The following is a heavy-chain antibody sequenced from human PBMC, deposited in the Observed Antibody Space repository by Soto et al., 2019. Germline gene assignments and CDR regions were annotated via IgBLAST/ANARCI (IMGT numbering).Heavy chain of an antibody. J-gene: IGHJ5*02. CDR3: AKDIRVGATSNWFDP. V-gene: IGHV3-23*01. CDR2: ISGSGGST. D-gene: IGHD1-26*01. Sequence: GGSLRLSCAASGFTFSSYAMSWVRQAPGKGLEWVSAISGSGGSTYYAESVKGRFTISRDNSKNTLYLQMNSLRAEDTAVYYCAKDIRVGATSNWFDPWGQGTLVTVSA. CDR1: GFTFSSYA.